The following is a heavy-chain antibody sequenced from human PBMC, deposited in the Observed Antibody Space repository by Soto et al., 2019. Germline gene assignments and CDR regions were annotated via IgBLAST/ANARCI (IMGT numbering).Heavy chain of an antibody. CDR1: GYSFTSYW. V-gene: IGHV5-10-1*01. CDR3: ARLPVAYGDYYYYYGMDV. J-gene: IGHJ6*02. Sequence: PGESLKISCKGSGYSFTSYWISWVRQMPGKGLEWMGRIDPSDSYTNYSPSFQGHVTISADKSISTAYLQWSSLKASDTAMYYCARLPVAYGDYYYYYGMDVWGQGTTVTVSS. CDR2: IDPSDSYT. D-gene: IGHD4-17*01.